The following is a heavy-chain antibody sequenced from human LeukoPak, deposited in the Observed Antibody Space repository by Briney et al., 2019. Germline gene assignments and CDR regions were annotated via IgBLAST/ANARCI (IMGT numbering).Heavy chain of an antibody. J-gene: IGHJ4*02. CDR2: IYSGGDT. D-gene: IGHD2-2*01. Sequence: PGGSLRLSCAVSGFIVTNTYMTWVRQAPGKGLEGVSVIYSGGDTYYADSVKGRFTISRDKNTLYLQMNSLRADDTAVYYCARGPRGCGSTDRSDYFDHWGQGTLVTVSS. V-gene: IGHV3-53*01. CDR3: ARGPRGCGSTDRSDYFDH. CDR1: GFIVTNTY.